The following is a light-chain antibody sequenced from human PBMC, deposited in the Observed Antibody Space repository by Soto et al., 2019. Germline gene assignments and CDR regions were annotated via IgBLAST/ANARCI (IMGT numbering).Light chain of an antibody. V-gene: IGKV3-15*01. CDR2: GAS. Sequence: ELVMTQSPATLSVSPGERATLSCRASQSVSSNLAWYQQKPGRAPSLLIYGASTRATGIPARFSGSGSGTEFTLTISSMQSEDFAVDYCQQYNNWWTFGQGTKVDIK. CDR1: QSVSSN. CDR3: QQYNNWWT. J-gene: IGKJ1*01.